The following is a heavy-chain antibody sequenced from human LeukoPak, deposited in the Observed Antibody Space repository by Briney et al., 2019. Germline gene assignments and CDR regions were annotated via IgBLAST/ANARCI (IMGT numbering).Heavy chain of an antibody. D-gene: IGHD5-18*01. V-gene: IGHV3-48*01. CDR2: ISTGSSII. CDR1: GFTFSSYS. J-gene: IGHJ6*03. CDR3: ARQGSGYSPTYYYYMDV. Sequence: GGSLRLSCAASGFTFSSYSMNWVRQAPGKGLEWVSYISTGSSIINYADSVKGRFTISRDNAKNSLYLQMNSLKASDTAMYYCARQGSGYSPTYYYYMDVWGKGTTVTISS.